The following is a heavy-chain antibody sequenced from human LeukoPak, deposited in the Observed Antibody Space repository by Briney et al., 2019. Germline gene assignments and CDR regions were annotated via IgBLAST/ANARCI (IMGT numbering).Heavy chain of an antibody. CDR3: AKDLHWGLDY. D-gene: IGHD3-16*01. CDR1: GFTFSSCA. V-gene: IGHV3-23*01. Sequence: GGSLRLSCAASGFTFSSCAMSWVRQAPGKGLEWVSGISASGGTTYYADSVKGRFTISRDNSKNTLVLQLNSLRGEDTALYYCAKDLHWGLDYWGQGALVTVSS. J-gene: IGHJ4*02. CDR2: ISASGGTT.